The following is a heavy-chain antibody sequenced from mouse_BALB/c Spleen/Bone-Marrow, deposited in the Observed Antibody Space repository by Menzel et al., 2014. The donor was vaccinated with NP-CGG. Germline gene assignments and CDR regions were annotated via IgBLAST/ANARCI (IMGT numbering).Heavy chain of an antibody. CDR2: TSPGNGDI. Sequence: ESASELVKPGASVKISCKASGYTFTDHAIHWVKQKPEQGLEWIGYTSPGNGDIKYNEKFKGKATLTADKSSSTAYMQLNSLTSEDSAVYFCKRSAYWGQGTLVTVSA. CDR3: KRSAY. V-gene: IGHV1S53*02. J-gene: IGHJ3*01. CDR1: GYTFTDHA.